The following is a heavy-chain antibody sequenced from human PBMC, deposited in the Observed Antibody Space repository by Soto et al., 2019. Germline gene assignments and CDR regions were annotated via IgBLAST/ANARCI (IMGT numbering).Heavy chain of an antibody. Sequence: SVRDRRNAVGGTFVNHGGSRVRQDPGQGLEWMGRIIPILGIANYAQKFQGRVTITADKSTSTAYMELSSLRSEDTAVYYCARSPGQRFNDAFDIWGQGTMVTVSS. J-gene: IGHJ3*02. CDR2: IIPILGIA. CDR1: GGTFVNHG. V-gene: IGHV1-69*04. CDR3: ARSPGQRFNDAFDI.